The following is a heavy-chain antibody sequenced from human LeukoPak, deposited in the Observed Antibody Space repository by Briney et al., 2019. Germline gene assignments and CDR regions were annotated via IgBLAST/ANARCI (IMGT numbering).Heavy chain of an antibody. V-gene: IGHV3-13*01. CDR1: GFILSNYA. CDR3: ARQSTPHGNFDY. D-gene: IGHD5-24*01. J-gene: IGHJ4*02. Sequence: GGSLRPSCAASGFILSNYAMHWVRQPAGKGLEWVSALGTAGDTFYPGSVKGRFIISRDNAKKSLFLQMSSLRAEDTAIYYCARQSTPHGNFDYWGQGTLVTVSS. CDR2: LGTAGDT.